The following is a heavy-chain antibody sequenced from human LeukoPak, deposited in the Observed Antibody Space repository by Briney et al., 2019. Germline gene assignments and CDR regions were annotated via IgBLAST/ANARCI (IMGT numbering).Heavy chain of an antibody. Sequence: SQTLSLTCAVSGGSISSGGYYWSWIRQPPGKGLEWIGYIYHSGSTYYNPSLKSRVTISVDRSKNQFSLKLSSVTAADTAVYYCARDNTLDVWGKGTTVTVSS. CDR2: IYHSGST. D-gene: IGHD2/OR15-2a*01. V-gene: IGHV4-30-2*01. J-gene: IGHJ6*04. CDR3: ARDNTLDV. CDR1: GGSISSGGYY.